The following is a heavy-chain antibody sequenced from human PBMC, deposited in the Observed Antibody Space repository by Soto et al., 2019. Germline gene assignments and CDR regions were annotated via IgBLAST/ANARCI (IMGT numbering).Heavy chain of an antibody. CDR2: MSGSGDNA. J-gene: IGHJ4*02. Sequence: EVQLLESGGGLVQPGGSLRLSCAASGFIFSSYAMSWVRQAPGKGLEWVAAMSGSGDNAYYADSVKGRFTIARGNSKKLLTLPMKSLRAEDTAIYYCARFFAAGTRGYLDSWGQGTLVTVSS. CDR3: ARFFAAGTRGYLDS. V-gene: IGHV3-23*01. D-gene: IGHD3-3*01. CDR1: GFIFSSYA.